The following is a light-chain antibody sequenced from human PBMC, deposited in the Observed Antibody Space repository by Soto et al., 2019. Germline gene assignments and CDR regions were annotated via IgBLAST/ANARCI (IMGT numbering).Light chain of an antibody. Sequence: DIVMTQSPLSLPVTPGEPASISCRSSQSLLHSNGYNYLDWYLQKPGQSPQLLIYLGSNRASGVPDRFSGSGSGTDFTLKISRVEAEDVGVYYWMQAIQTRLTFGGGTKVEIK. CDR1: QSLLHSNGYNY. CDR2: LGS. V-gene: IGKV2-28*01. CDR3: MQAIQTRLT. J-gene: IGKJ4*01.